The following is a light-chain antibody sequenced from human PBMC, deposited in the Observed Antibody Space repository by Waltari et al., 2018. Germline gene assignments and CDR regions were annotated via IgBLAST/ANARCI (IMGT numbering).Light chain of an antibody. Sequence: QSALTQPAPVSGSPGQSVTIFCAGTSNDVGGYNSVSWYQENPGQAPRVIIYDVSDRPSGVSDRFSGSKSGNTASLTISGLQAEDEADYYCSSQSSNDVVLFGGGTKLTVL. CDR3: SSQSSNDVVL. J-gene: IGLJ2*01. CDR2: DVS. CDR1: SNDVGGYNS. V-gene: IGLV2-14*01.